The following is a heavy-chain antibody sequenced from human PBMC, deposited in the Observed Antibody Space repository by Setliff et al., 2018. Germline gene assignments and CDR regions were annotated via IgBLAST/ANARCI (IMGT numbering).Heavy chain of an antibody. V-gene: IGHV4-39*01. Sequence: SETLSLTCTVSGGSIVSKSFYWGWMRQPPGKGLEWIGSFYYNTGATYYNPSLEGRGTISVDTSKNQFSLKLSSVTAADTAVYYCARMSGFLYMDVWGKGTTVTVSS. CDR2: FYYNTGAT. CDR3: ARMSGFLYMDV. J-gene: IGHJ6*03. CDR1: GGSIVSKSFY. D-gene: IGHD6-25*01.